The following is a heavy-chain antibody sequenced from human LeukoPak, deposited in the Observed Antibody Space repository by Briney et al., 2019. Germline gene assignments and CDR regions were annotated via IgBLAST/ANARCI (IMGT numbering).Heavy chain of an antibody. J-gene: IGHJ5*02. CDR1: GGSISSYY. V-gene: IGHV4-59*01. Sequence: SETLSLTCTVSGGSISSYYWSWIRQSPGKGLERIGYIYYSGSTNYNPSLKSRVTISVDTSKNQFTLKLSSVTAADTAMYYCARLNGRDGYSNWFDPWGQGTLVTVSS. CDR2: IYYSGST. CDR3: ARLNGRDGYSNWFDP. D-gene: IGHD5-24*01.